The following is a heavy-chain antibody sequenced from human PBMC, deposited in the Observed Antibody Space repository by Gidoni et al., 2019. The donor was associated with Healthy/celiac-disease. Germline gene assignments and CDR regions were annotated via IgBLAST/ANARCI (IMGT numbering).Heavy chain of an antibody. Sequence: EVQLVESGGGLVQPGGSLRLSCAASGFPFSSYSMNCVRQAPVKRLEWVSYISSSSSTISYADSVKVRFTISIDNPTNSLFLQMNSLRDEDTAVYYCARAPPHYYYNISGYFGVYAFDIWGQGTMVTVSS. V-gene: IGHV3-48*02. J-gene: IGHJ3*02. CDR3: ARAPPHYYYNISGYFGVYAFDI. D-gene: IGHD3-22*01. CDR2: ISSSSSTI. CDR1: GFPFSSYS.